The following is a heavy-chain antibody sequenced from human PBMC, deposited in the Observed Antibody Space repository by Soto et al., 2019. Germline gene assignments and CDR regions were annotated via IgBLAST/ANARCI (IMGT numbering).Heavy chain of an antibody. CDR1: GFTFSSYS. J-gene: IGHJ5*02. Sequence: PVGSLRLSCVASGFTFSSYSMNWVRQAPGKGLEWVSSISSSSSYIYYADSVTGRFTISRDNAKNSLYLQMNSLRAEDTAVYDCARDRGYSYGTCWFDPWGKGTLVTVSS. V-gene: IGHV3-21*01. D-gene: IGHD5-18*01. CDR2: ISSSSSYI. CDR3: ARDRGYSYGTCWFDP.